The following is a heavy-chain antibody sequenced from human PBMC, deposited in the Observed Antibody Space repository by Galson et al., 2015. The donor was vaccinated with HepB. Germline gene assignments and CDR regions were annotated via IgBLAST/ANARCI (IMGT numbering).Heavy chain of an antibody. V-gene: IGHV4-31*03. CDR3: ARGETYYDFWSGYFLGV. CDR2: IYYSGST. CDR1: GGSISSGGYY. Sequence: TLSLTCTVSGGSISSGGYYWSWIRQHPGKGLEWIGYIYYSGSTYYNPSLKSRVTISVDTSKNQFSLKLSSVTAADTAVYYCARGETYYDFWSGYFLGVWGQGTTATVSS. D-gene: IGHD3-3*01. J-gene: IGHJ6*02.